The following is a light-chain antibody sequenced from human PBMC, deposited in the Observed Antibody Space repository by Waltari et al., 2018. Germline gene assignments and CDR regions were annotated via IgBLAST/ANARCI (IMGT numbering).Light chain of an antibody. CDR2: WAA. CDR3: QQYYTAPYT. V-gene: IGKV4-1*01. J-gene: IGKJ2*01. Sequence: QSMLYSSNNKNYLAWYQQKPGQPPNLLIYWAATRESGVPDRFSGSGSGTDFTLTISSLQAEDVAVYYCQQYYTAPYTFGQGTKLEIK. CDR1: QSMLYSSNNKNY.